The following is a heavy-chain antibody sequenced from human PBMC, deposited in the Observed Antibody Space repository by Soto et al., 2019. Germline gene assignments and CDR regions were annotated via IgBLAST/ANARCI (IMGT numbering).Heavy chain of an antibody. D-gene: IGHD2-15*01. J-gene: IGHJ4*02. CDR1: GFTFDDYA. V-gene: IGHV3-9*01. CDR2: ISWNSVNI. CDR3: VKDRHCSGGSCYSDFDY. Sequence: EVQLVESGGGLVQPGRSLRLSCAASGFTFDDYAIHWVRQAPGKGLEWVSGISWNSVNIDFADSVKGRFTISRDNAKNSLDLQMNSLRAEDTALYYWVKDRHCSGGSCYSDFDYWCQGTLVTVSS.